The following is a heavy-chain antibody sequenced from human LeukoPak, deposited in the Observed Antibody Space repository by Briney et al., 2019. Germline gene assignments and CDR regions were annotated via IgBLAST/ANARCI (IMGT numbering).Heavy chain of an antibody. CDR3: ARSSTFNYYDSSGYYVSDY. D-gene: IGHD3-22*01. CDR2: IYTSGST. J-gene: IGHJ4*02. CDR1: GGSISSGSYY. Sequence: PSQTLSLTCTVSGGSISSGSYYWSWIRQPAGKGLEWIGRIYTSGSTNYNPSLKSRVTISVDTSKNQFSLKLSSVTAADTAVYYCARSSTFNYYDSSGYYVSDYWGQGTLVTVSS. V-gene: IGHV4-61*02.